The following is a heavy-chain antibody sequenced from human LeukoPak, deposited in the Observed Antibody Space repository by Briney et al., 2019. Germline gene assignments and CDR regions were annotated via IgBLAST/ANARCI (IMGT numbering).Heavy chain of an antibody. D-gene: IGHD3-3*01. Sequence: GGSLRLSCAASGFTFYTYAMTWVRQAPGKGLEWVSSISGSGDNTYYADSVKGRFTVSRDNSKNTLYLQMNSLRAEDTAVYFCAKKSLWSGPFDYWGQGTLVTVFS. V-gene: IGHV3-23*01. CDR3: AKKSLWSGPFDY. CDR2: ISGSGDNT. J-gene: IGHJ4*02. CDR1: GFTFYTYA.